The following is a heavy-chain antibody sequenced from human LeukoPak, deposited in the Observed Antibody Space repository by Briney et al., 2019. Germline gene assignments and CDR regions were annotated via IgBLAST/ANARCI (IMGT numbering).Heavy chain of an antibody. CDR2: IIPIFGTA. CDR1: GYTFTSYG. D-gene: IGHD6-19*01. Sequence: SVKVSCKASGYTFTSYGISWVRQAPGQGLEWMGGIIPIFGTANYAQKFQGRVTITADKSTSTAYMELSSLRSEDTAVYYCARGAPRSSGWFPYNWFDPWGQGTLVTVSS. J-gene: IGHJ5*02. CDR3: ARGAPRSSGWFPYNWFDP. V-gene: IGHV1-69*06.